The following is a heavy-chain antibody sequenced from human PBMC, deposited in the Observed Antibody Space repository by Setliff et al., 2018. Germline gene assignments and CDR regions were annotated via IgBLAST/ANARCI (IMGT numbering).Heavy chain of an antibody. CDR3: ARMAVRVASRPSSPLDYYYYMDL. CDR1: GASINRDY. V-gene: IGHV4-59*01. D-gene: IGHD6-6*01. CDR2: IHYSGST. J-gene: IGHJ6*03. Sequence: SETLSLTCSVSGASINRDYWNWIRQPPGKGLEWIGYIHYSGSTNYNPSLKSRVTISFNTSKNQISLKLSSVTPADTAVYYCARMAVRVASRPSSPLDYYYYMDLWGKGATVTVSS.